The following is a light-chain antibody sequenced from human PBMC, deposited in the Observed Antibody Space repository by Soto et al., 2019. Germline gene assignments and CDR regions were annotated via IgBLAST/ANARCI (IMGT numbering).Light chain of an antibody. Sequence: DLQMPQSPSSLSASVGDRVSITCRASQNITNCLNWYHQQPGKANRLLIYAASSLQSGVPSRFSGSGSGTDFTLTISGLQPGEFAAYYCKQSYSTPITVGQGTRLEIK. CDR3: KQSYSTPIT. J-gene: IGKJ5*01. CDR1: QNITNC. CDR2: AAS. V-gene: IGKV1-39*01.